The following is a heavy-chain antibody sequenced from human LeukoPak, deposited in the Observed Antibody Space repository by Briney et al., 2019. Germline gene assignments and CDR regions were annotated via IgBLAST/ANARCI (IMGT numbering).Heavy chain of an antibody. V-gene: IGHV3-7*03. CDR2: IKEDGSVK. CDR3: ARDPDGDYDFDY. CDR1: GFTFSSHW. J-gene: IGHJ4*02. Sequence: GGSLRLSCTASGFTFSSHWMTWVRQPPGKGLEWVANIKEDGSVKYYVDSVKGRFTISRDNTKNALYLQMNSLRADDTAVYFCARDPDGDYDFDYWGQGTLVTVSS. D-gene: IGHD4-17*01.